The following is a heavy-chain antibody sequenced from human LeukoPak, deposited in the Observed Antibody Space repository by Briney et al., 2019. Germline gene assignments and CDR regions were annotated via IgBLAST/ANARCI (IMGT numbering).Heavy chain of an antibody. Sequence: PSETLSLTCAVYGGSFSGYYWSGIRQPPGKGLEWIGEINHSGSTNYNPSLKSRVTISVDTSKNHVSLKLSSVTAADTAVYYCARGPHTGVNYYDSSGYYYWGQGTLVTVSS. CDR2: INHSGST. J-gene: IGHJ4*02. V-gene: IGHV4-34*01. D-gene: IGHD3-22*01. CDR3: ARGPHTGVNYYDSSGYYY. CDR1: GGSFSGYY.